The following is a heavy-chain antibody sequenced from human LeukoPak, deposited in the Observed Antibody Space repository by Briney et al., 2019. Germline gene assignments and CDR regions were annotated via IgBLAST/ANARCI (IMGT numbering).Heavy chain of an antibody. V-gene: IGHV4-59*01. J-gene: IGHJ4*02. Sequence: SETLSLTCSVSGGSFRNDHWTWIRQPPGKGLEWIADIQYSGSTNYSPSLKSRVTISLDTSRNELTLKLNSVTAADTAVYYCARFVDSDYGSGSKFDYWGQGTLVTVSS. CDR1: GGSFRNDH. CDR2: IQYSGST. D-gene: IGHD3-10*01. CDR3: ARFVDSDYGSGSKFDY.